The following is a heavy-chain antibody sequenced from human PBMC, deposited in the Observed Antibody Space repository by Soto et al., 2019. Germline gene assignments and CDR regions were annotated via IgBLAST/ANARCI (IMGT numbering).Heavy chain of an antibody. CDR3: ATCHEREHACDV. CDR2: LYDVDGS. D-gene: IGHD1-1*01. Sequence: DVQLVESGGGLIQPGESLRLSCAAFGLTISGKKYVAWVRQAPGKGLEWVSALYDVDGSFYADSVTGRFTTSSDSSKTTVYLQMNDLRPDDTAVYYWATCHEREHACDVWGQGTTVTISS. J-gene: IGHJ3*01. V-gene: IGHV3-53*01. CDR1: GLTISGKKY.